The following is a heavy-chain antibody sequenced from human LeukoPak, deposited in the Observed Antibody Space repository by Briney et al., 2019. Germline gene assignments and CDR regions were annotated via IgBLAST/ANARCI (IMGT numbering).Heavy chain of an antibody. D-gene: IGHD6-19*01. CDR3: ARDRGAVAGKRGYFDY. J-gene: IGHJ4*02. Sequence: ASVKVSCKASGYTFTGYYMHWVRQAPGQGLEWMGWINPNSGGTNYAQNFQGRVTMTRDTSISTAYMELSRLRSDDTAVYYCARDRGAVAGKRGYFDYWGQGTLVTVSS. V-gene: IGHV1-2*02. CDR2: INPNSGGT. CDR1: GYTFTGYY.